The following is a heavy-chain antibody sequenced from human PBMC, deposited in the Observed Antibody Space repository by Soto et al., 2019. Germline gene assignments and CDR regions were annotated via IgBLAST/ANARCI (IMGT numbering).Heavy chain of an antibody. Sequence: HGVSLSLSCTSSGFTFSSYSMNWVRQAPGQGLEWVSSISSSSSYIYYADSVKGRFTISRDNAKNSLYLQMNSLRAEDTAVYYCARDLLSDDGGNSGGDDFETWAQGTRVPV. J-gene: IGHJ3*02. V-gene: IGHV3-21*01. CDR3: ARDLLSDDGGNSGGDDFET. D-gene: IGHD2-21*02. CDR2: ISSSSSYI. CDR1: GFTFSSYS.